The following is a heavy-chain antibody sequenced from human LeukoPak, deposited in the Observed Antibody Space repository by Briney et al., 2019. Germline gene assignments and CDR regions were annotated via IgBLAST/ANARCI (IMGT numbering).Heavy chain of an antibody. Sequence: SETLSLTCTVSGGSISSYYWSWLRQPPGKGLEWIGYIYYSGSTNYNPSLKSRVTISVDTSKNQFSLKLSSVTAAYTAVYYCARARYGEQQATAYYYYGMDVWGQGTTVTVSS. D-gene: IGHD3-10*01. CDR3: ARARYGEQQATAYYYYGMDV. CDR2: IYYSGST. V-gene: IGHV4-59*01. CDR1: GGSISSYY. J-gene: IGHJ6*02.